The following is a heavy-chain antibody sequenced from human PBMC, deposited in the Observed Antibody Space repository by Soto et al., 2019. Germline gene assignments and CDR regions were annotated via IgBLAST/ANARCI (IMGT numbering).Heavy chain of an antibody. J-gene: IGHJ4*02. Sequence: GGSLRLSCAASGFTFSSYARHWVRQDPGKGLEYVSAISSNGGSTYYANSVKGRFTISRDNSKNTLYLQMGSLRAEDMAVYYCARGISKYPDYWGQGTLVTVSS. CDR2: ISSNGGST. V-gene: IGHV3-64*01. D-gene: IGHD3-3*01. CDR3: ARGISKYPDY. CDR1: GFTFSSYA.